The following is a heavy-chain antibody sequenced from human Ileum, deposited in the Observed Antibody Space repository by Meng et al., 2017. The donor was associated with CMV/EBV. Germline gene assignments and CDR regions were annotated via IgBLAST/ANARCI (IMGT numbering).Heavy chain of an antibody. J-gene: IGHJ6*02. Sequence: GESLKISCAASRFTFSTYWMSWVRQAPGKGLEWVANINQAGSATNYVGSVKGRFTISRDNAKNSLYLQMNSLRPKDTAVYYCAREIRYKLPGGYYYYYGMDVWGQGTTVTVSS. CDR1: RFTFSTYW. V-gene: IGHV3-7*01. D-gene: IGHD2-2*01. CDR3: AREIRYKLPGGYYYYYGMDV. CDR2: INQAGSAT.